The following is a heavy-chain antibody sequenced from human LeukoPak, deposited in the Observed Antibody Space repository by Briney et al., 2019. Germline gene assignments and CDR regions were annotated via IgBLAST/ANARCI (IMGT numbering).Heavy chain of an antibody. CDR3: ASRKHYDYVWGSYPQGFDY. Sequence: SETLSLTCTVSGGPISSSSYYWGWIRQPPGKGLECVGSIYYSGSTYYNPSLKSRVTISVDTSKNQFSLKRSSVTAADTAVYYCASRKHYDYVWGSYPQGFDYWRQGTQVTVSS. V-gene: IGHV4-39*01. CDR1: GGPISSSSYY. J-gene: IGHJ4*02. D-gene: IGHD3-16*02. CDR2: IYYSGST.